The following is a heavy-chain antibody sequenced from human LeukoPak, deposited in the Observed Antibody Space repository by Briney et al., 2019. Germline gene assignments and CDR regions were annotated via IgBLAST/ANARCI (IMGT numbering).Heavy chain of an antibody. D-gene: IGHD1-26*01. CDR2: IGTRSNPI. V-gene: IGHV3-11*01. CDR3: AREARGSGRDFDY. Sequence: GGSLRLPCAASGFSFSDFYMSWIRQAPGMGLEWISYIGTRSNPIYYADSVKGRFTISRDDAKNSLYLQMNSLRDEDTAVYFCAREARGSGRDFDYWGQGILVTVSS. CDR1: GFSFSDFY. J-gene: IGHJ4*02.